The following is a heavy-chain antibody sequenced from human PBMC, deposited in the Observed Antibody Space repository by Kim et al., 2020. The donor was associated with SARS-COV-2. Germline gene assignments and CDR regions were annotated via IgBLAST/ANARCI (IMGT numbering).Heavy chain of an antibody. CDR3: AREAALIAAPQKNFDY. CDR2: INPSGAFT. V-gene: IGHV1-46*01. CDR1: GFTFTNYF. D-gene: IGHD6-25*01. Sequence: ASVKVSCKASGFTFTNYFMHWVRQAPGQGLEWMGTINPSGAFTLFTQKYQGRVIITKDTSTSTVYMEVSSLRSEDTAVYFSAREAALIAAPQKNFDYWGQGTLVTVSS. J-gene: IGHJ4*02.